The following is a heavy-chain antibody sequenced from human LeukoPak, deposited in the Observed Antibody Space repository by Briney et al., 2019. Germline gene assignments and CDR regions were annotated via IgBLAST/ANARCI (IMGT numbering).Heavy chain of an antibody. V-gene: IGHV3-23*01. J-gene: IGHJ3*02. CDR1: GFTFSSYA. Sequence: GGSLRLSCAASGFTFSSYAMSWVRQAPVKELEWVSAISGSGGSTYYTDSVKGRFTISRDNSKNTLYLQMNSLRAEDTAVYYCAKRNWDDALDIWGQGTMVTVSS. CDR2: ISGSGGST. CDR3: AKRNWDDALDI. D-gene: IGHD7-27*01.